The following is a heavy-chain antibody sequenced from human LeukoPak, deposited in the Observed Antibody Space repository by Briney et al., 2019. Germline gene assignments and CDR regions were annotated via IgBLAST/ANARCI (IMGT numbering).Heavy chain of an antibody. D-gene: IGHD1-1*01. Sequence: GGSLRLSCAASGFTVSSNYMSWVRQAPGKGLEWVANIKSDGSEKYYVDSLKGRFTISRDNAKNSLFLQLNSLRAEDTAVYYCARGDNSALDSWGQGTLVTVSS. CDR3: ARGDNSALDS. CDR1: GFTVSSNY. CDR2: IKSDGSEK. V-gene: IGHV3-7*01. J-gene: IGHJ4*02.